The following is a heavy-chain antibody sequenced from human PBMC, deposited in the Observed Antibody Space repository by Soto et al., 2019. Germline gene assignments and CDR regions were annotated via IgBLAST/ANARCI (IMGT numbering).Heavy chain of an antibody. V-gene: IGHV1-2*04. J-gene: IGHJ6*02. D-gene: IGHD2-2*01. CDR2: INPNSGGT. Sequence: ASVKVSCKAPGYAFTGYYMHWVRQAPGQGLEWMGWINPNSGGTTYAQKFQGWVTMNRDTYISTAYMELSRLRSDDTAVYYCATDPRCSSTSCYHLWYYGTDVWG. CDR1: GYAFTGYY. CDR3: ATDPRCSSTSCYHLWYYGTDV.